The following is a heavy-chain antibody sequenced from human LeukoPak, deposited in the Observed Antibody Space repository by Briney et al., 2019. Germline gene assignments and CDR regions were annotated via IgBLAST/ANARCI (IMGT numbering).Heavy chain of an antibody. V-gene: IGHV3-23*01. Sequence: GGSLRLSCAASGFTFRSYAMSWVRQAPGKGLAWVSTISGSGTSTYYVDSVKGRFTISRGNSKNTLYLQMNSLRAEDTAVYYCAKDLFRFLEWSPLDVWGKGTTVTVSS. CDR2: ISGSGTST. CDR1: GFTFRSYA. CDR3: AKDLFRFLEWSPLDV. D-gene: IGHD3-3*01. J-gene: IGHJ6*04.